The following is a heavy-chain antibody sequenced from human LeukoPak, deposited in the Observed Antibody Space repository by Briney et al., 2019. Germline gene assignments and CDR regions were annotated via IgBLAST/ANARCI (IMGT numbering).Heavy chain of an antibody. Sequence: ASVKVSCKASGYTFTSYDINWVRQAPGQGLEWMGIINPSGGSTSYAQKFQGRVTMTRDTSTSTVYMELSSLRSEDTAVYYCARAQPDSSSIYYYYYMDVWGKGTTVTVSS. CDR3: ARAQPDSSSIYYYYYMDV. V-gene: IGHV1-46*01. J-gene: IGHJ6*03. CDR2: INPSGGST. D-gene: IGHD6-6*01. CDR1: GYTFTSYD.